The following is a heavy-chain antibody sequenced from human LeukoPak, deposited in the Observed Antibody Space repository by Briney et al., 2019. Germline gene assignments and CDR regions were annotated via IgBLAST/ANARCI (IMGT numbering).Heavy chain of an antibody. CDR3: ARDRSSIAVAGTLVGY. J-gene: IGHJ4*02. CDR1: GFTFSSYS. CDR2: ISSSSSYI. V-gene: IGHV3-21*01. D-gene: IGHD6-19*01. Sequence: KPGGSLRLSCAASGFTFSSYSMSWVRQAPGKGLEWVSSISSSSSYIYYADSVKGRFTISRDNAKNSLYLQMNSLRAEDTAVYYCARDRSSIAVAGTLVGYWGQGTLVTVSS.